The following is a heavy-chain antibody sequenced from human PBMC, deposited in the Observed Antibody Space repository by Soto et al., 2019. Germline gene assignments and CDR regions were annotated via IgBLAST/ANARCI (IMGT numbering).Heavy chain of an antibody. CDR3: ARSGYSGYDNLEGYYYYYYGMDV. V-gene: IGHV3-30-3*01. CDR2: ISYDGSNK. Sequence: VQLVESGGGVVQPGRSLRLSCAASGFTFSSYAMHWVRQAPGKGLEWVAVISYDGSNKYYADSVKGRFTISRDNSKNTLYLQMNSLRAEDTAVYYCARSGYSGYDNLEGYYYYYYGMDVWGQGTTVTVSS. D-gene: IGHD5-12*01. J-gene: IGHJ6*02. CDR1: GFTFSSYA.